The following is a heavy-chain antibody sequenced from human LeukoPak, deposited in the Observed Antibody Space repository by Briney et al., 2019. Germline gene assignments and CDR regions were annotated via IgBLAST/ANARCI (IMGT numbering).Heavy chain of an antibody. J-gene: IGHJ4*02. CDR1: GFTFSNYW. D-gene: IGHD2-2*01. CDR2: IKQDGSEK. V-gene: IGHV3-7*01. Sequence: TGGSLRLSCAASGFTFSNYWMSWVRQAPGKGLEWVAKIKQDGSEKYYVDSVKGRFTISRDNAKNSLYLQMNSLRAEDTAVYYCARRDSVVVPAAAAGGGRHTYFDYWGQGTLVTVSS. CDR3: ARRDSVVVPAAAAGGGRHTYFDY.